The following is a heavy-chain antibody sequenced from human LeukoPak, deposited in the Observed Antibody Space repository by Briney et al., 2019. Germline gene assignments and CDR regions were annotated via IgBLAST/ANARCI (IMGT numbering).Heavy chain of an antibody. V-gene: IGHV3-64D*09. CDR1: GFPFSSYA. J-gene: IGHJ6*02. CDR2: ISDSGGST. CDR3: VRGYSFGPYGMDV. Sequence: PGGSLRLSCSASGFPFSSYAMHWVRQAPEKGLEYVSAISDSGGSTYYADSVKGRFTISRDNSKNTLYLQMSSLSAEDTAVYFCVRGYSFGPYGMDVWGQGTTVTVSS. D-gene: IGHD2-15*01.